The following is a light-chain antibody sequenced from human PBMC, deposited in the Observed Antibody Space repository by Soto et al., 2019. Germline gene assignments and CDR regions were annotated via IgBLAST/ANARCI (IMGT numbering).Light chain of an antibody. CDR3: QHVYSYPLT. V-gene: IGKV1-9*01. CDR1: QGINHY. Sequence: QLTQSPSFLSASVGGRVTITCRASQGINHYVAWYQQKPGKAPKCLIYGASALQSGVPSRFSGSGSWAEFTLSISSLQPEDFATYYCQHVYSYPLTFGGGTKVDIK. J-gene: IGKJ4*01. CDR2: GAS.